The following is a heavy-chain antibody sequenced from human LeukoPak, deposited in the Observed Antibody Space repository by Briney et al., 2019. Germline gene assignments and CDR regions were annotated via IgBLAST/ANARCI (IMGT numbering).Heavy chain of an antibody. V-gene: IGHV3-74*01. CDR2: IDSDDSRT. Sequence: GGSLRLSCAASGFTFSTSWMHWVRQAPGKGLEWVARIDSDDSRTIYAGSVKGRFTISRDNSKSTLSLQMNSLRGEDTAAYYCAKEVSDGRSDFWGQGTLVTVFS. J-gene: IGHJ4*02. CDR1: GFTFSTSW. CDR3: AKEVSDGRSDF.